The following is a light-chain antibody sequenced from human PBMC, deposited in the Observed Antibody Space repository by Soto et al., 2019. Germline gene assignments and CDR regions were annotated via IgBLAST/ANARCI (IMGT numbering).Light chain of an antibody. CDR2: DVN. CDR3: CSYAGSTDVV. CDR1: SNDVGGYDF. Sequence: QSALTQPRSVSGSPGQSVTISCTGTSNDVGGYDFVSWHQHHPGKAPKVVIYDVNRRPSGVPARFSGSRSGNTASLTISGLQAEDEADYYCCSYAGSTDVVFGGGTKLTVL. J-gene: IGLJ2*01. V-gene: IGLV2-11*01.